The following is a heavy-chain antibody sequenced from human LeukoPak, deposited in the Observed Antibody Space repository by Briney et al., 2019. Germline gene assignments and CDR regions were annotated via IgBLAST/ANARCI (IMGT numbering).Heavy chain of an antibody. CDR2: IYYSGST. Sequence: SETLSLTCTVSGGSISSSSYYWGWIRQPPGKGLEWIGSIYYSGSTYYNPSLKSRVTMSVDTSKNQFSLKLSSVTAADTAVYYCARLLLGTDAFDIWGQGTMVTVSS. CDR3: ARLLLGTDAFDI. D-gene: IGHD7-27*01. V-gene: IGHV4-39*01. J-gene: IGHJ3*02. CDR1: GGSISSSSYY.